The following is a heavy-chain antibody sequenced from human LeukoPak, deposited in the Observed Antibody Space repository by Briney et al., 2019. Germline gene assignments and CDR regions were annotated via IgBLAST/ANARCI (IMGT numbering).Heavy chain of an antibody. D-gene: IGHD4-23*01. CDR3: ARDRAGGNLYYFDY. Sequence: GRSLRLSCAASGFTLSRHAMHWVRQAPGKGLEWVAVISYDGSNKFYADSVKGRFTISRDNSKNTLYLQMNSLRAEDTAVYYCARDRAGGNLYYFDYWGQGTLVTVSS. CDR1: GFTLSRHA. V-gene: IGHV3-30-3*01. CDR2: ISYDGSNK. J-gene: IGHJ4*02.